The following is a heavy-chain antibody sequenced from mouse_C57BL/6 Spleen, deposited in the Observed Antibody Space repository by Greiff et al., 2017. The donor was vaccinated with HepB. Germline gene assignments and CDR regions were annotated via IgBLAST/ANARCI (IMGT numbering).Heavy chain of an antibody. CDR2: INPSSGYT. Sequence: QVQLKESGAELARPGASVKMSCKASGYTFTSYTMHWVKQRPGQGLEWIGYINPSSGYTKYNQKFKDKATLTADKSSSTAYMQLSSLTSEDSAVYYCARVYSNPYAMDYWGQGTSVTVSS. CDR3: ARVYSNPYAMDY. J-gene: IGHJ4*01. CDR1: GYTFTSYT. V-gene: IGHV1-4*01. D-gene: IGHD2-5*01.